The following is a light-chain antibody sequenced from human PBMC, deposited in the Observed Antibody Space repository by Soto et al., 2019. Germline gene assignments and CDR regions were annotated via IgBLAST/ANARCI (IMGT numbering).Light chain of an antibody. Sequence: QSALTQPAAVSGSPGESITISCTGTTSDICTYNYVSWFQQYSGKAPKLLIYEVNNRPSGVSNRFSGSKSGNSASLTISGLQAEDEADYYCNSMTISSTSRYVFGTGTKLTVL. J-gene: IGLJ1*01. CDR3: NSMTISSTSRYV. V-gene: IGLV2-14*01. CDR1: TSDICTYNY. CDR2: EVN.